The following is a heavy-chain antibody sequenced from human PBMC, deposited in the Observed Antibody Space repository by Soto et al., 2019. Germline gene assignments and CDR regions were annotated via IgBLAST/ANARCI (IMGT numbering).Heavy chain of an antibody. CDR2: IYAAGHT. CDR3: ARAIVTPGTYYIDV. CDR1: GFTVGTNY. D-gene: IGHD4-4*01. J-gene: IGHJ6*03. V-gene: IGHV3-66*01. Sequence: EVRLVESGGGLVQPGESLRLSCEASGFTVGTNYISWVRQSPGKGLEWVSVIYAAGHTYYPDPVKGRFTISRDKSLNTVSLQMSSLRVDDTAVYYCARAIVTPGTYYIDVWGKGTTVTVSS.